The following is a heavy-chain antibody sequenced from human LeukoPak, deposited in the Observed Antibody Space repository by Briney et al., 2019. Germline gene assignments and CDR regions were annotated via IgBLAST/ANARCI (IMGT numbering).Heavy chain of an antibody. J-gene: IGHJ2*01. D-gene: IGHD6-13*01. CDR3: ARRKAGSSRTTWYFDF. V-gene: IGHV5-51*01. CDR2: IYPGDSDA. Sequence: GESLKISCQGSGYSFPNYWIGWVRQRPGEGLEWMGIIYPGDSDARYSPSFQSLVTISADNSVKTAYLQWNSLNASDTAIYFCARRKAGSSRTTWYFDFWGRGTQVTVSS. CDR1: GYSFPNYW.